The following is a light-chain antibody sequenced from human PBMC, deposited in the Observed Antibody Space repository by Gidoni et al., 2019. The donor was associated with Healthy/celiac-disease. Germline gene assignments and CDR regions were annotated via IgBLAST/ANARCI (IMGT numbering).Light chain of an antibody. Sequence: DIQMTQSPSSLSASVGDRVTITCQASQDISNYLNWYQQKPGKAPKLLIYDASNLETGVPSRFSGSGSGTEFTFTNSSLQPEDIATYYCQQYDNLFLTFGGGTKVEIK. CDR2: DAS. J-gene: IGKJ4*01. V-gene: IGKV1-33*01. CDR1: QDISNY. CDR3: QQYDNLFLT.